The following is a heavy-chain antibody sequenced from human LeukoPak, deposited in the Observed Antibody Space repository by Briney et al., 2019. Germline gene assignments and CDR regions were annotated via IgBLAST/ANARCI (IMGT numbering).Heavy chain of an antibody. J-gene: IGHJ4*02. Sequence: GGSLRLSCAASGFTFDDYGMSWVRQAPGKGLEWVSAISGSGGSTYYADSVKGRFTISRDNSKNTLYLQMNSLRAEDTAVYYCCITMVRGVINLDSYWGQGTLVTVSS. CDR3: CITMVRGVINLDSY. CDR2: ISGSGGST. D-gene: IGHD3-10*01. V-gene: IGHV3-23*01. CDR1: GFTFDDYG.